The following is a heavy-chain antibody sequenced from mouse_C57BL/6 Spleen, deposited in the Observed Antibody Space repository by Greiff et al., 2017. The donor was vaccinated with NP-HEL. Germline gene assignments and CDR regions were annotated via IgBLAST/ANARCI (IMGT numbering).Heavy chain of an antibody. V-gene: IGHV14-4*01. CDR1: GFNIKDDY. D-gene: IGHD2-2*01. J-gene: IGHJ2*01. Sequence: DVKLQESGAELVRPGASVKLSCTASGFNIKDDYMHWVKQRPEQGLEWIGWIDPENGDTEYASKFQGKATITADPSSNTAYLQLSSLTSEDTAVYYCTPSTMVTTWDYWGQGTTLTVSS. CDR3: TPSTMVTTWDY. CDR2: IDPENGDT.